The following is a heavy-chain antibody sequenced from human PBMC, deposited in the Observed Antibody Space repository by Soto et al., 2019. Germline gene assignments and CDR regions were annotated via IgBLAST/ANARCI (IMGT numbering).Heavy chain of an antibody. Sequence: QVQLQESGPGLVKPSETLSLTCTVSGGSISSYYWSWIRQPAGKGLEWIGRIYTSGSTNYNPSLKSRVTMSVDTSKNQFSLKLSSATAADTAVYYCARAPQGSYCSSTSCPPYWYFDLWGRGTLVTVSS. V-gene: IGHV4-4*07. CDR2: IYTSGST. CDR1: GGSISSYY. CDR3: ARAPQGSYCSSTSCPPYWYFDL. J-gene: IGHJ2*01. D-gene: IGHD2-2*01.